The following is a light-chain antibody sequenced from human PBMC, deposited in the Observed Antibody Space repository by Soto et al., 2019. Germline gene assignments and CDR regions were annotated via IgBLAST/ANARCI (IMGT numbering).Light chain of an antibody. CDR1: SSDVGGYNY. CDR2: EVS. J-gene: IGLJ3*02. V-gene: IGLV2-14*01. Sequence: QSALTQPASVSGSPGQSTTMFCTGTSSDVGGYNYVSWYQQHPGKAPKLIIYEVSNRPSGISKRFSGSKSANTASLTISGLQAEDEAEYYCSSFTGSTTWVFGGGTKVTVL. CDR3: SSFTGSTTWV.